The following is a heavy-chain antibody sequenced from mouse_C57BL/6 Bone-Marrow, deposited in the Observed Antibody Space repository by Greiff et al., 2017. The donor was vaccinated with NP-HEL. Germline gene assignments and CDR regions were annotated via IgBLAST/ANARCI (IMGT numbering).Heavy chain of an antibody. CDR3: VRGNYYGSSYEYFDV. CDR2: IRSKSNNYAT. Sequence: EVHLVESGGGLVQPKGSLKLSCAASGFSFNTYAMNWVRQAPGKGLEWVARIRSKSNNYATYYADSVKDRFTISRDDSESMLYLQMNNLKTEDTAMYYCVRGNYYGSSYEYFDVWGTGTTVTVSS. D-gene: IGHD1-1*01. J-gene: IGHJ1*03. V-gene: IGHV10-1*01. CDR1: GFSFNTYA.